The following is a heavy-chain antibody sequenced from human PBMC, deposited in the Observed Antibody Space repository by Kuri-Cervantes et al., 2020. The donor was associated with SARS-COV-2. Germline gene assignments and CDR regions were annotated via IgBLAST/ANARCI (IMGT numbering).Heavy chain of an antibody. D-gene: IGHD6-13*01. J-gene: IGHJ4*02. V-gene: IGHV1-69*04. CDR1: GYTFTSYG. CDR2: IIPILGTA. CDR3: ARDFIAAAGIDY. Sequence: SVKVSCKASGYTFTSYGISWVRQAPGQGLEWMGRIIPILGTANYAQKSQGRVTITADKSTSTAYMELSSLRSEDTAVYYCARDFIAAAGIDYWGQGTMVTVSS.